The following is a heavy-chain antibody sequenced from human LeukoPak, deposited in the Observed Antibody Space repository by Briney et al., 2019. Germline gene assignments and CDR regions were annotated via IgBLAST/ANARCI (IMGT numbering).Heavy chain of an antibody. CDR1: GFTFSSYA. J-gene: IGHJ3*02. Sequence: GGSLRLSCAASGFTFSSYAMHWVRQAPGKGLEWVAVISYDGSNKYYADSVKGRFTISRDNSKNTLYLQMNSLRAEDTAVYYCARDVYNWNDGGAFDIWGQGTMVTVSS. V-gene: IGHV3-30*14. CDR2: ISYDGSNK. CDR3: ARDVYNWNDGGAFDI. D-gene: IGHD1-20*01.